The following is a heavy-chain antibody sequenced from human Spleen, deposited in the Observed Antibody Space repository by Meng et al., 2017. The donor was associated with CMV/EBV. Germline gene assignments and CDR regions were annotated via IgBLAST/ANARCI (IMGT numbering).Heavy chain of an antibody. Sequence: FPFSDCYMSWIRQAPGKGLEWISLISGSGSQMYYADSVKGRFSISRDNAKNSLFLQMDSLRVDDTAVYYCARPRGPIPEAILSGGFDRWGQGILVTVSS. CDR2: ISGSGSQM. J-gene: IGHJ5*02. V-gene: IGHV3-11*01. CDR1: FPFSDCY. D-gene: IGHD2-2*01. CDR3: ARPRGPIPEAILSGGFDR.